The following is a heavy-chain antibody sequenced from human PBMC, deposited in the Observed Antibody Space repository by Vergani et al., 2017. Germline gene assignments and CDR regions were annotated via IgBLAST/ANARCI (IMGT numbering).Heavy chain of an antibody. CDR2: IIPIFGTA. Sequence: QVQLVQSGAEVKKPGSSVKVSCKASGATFSSYAISWVRQAPGQGLEWMGGIIPIFGTANYAQKCQVRVTITADESTSTAYMELSSLRSEDTAVYYCARGGQGYSSGFLYFDYWGQGTLVTVSS. J-gene: IGHJ4*02. CDR1: GATFSSYA. CDR3: ARGGQGYSSGFLYFDY. D-gene: IGHD6-19*01. V-gene: IGHV1-69*12.